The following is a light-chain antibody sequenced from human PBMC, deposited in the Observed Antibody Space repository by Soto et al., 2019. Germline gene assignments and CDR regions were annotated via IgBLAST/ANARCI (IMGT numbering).Light chain of an antibody. Sequence: QSVLTQPASVSGAPGQSITLSRTGNSSDIGGYNYVSWYQQHPGKAPKLMIYDVSNRLSGVSNRFSGSKSGNTASLTISGLQAEDEADYYCSSYTSSSTYVFGTGTKVTVL. CDR3: SSYTSSSTYV. CDR1: SSDIGGYNY. J-gene: IGLJ1*01. CDR2: DVS. V-gene: IGLV2-14*01.